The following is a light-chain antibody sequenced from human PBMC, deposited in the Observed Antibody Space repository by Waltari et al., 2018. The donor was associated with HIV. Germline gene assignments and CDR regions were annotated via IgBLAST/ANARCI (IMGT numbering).Light chain of an antibody. J-gene: IGLJ3*02. CDR3: QTWDTGIRV. Sequence: QLVLTQSPSASASLGASVKFTCTLNSGHSNYDIAWHQQQPEKGPRYLMKLNSDGSHSKGDGIPDRFSGPSSGAERYLTISSLQSEDEADYYCQTWDTGIRVFGGGTKLTVL. CDR2: LNSDGSH. V-gene: IGLV4-69*01. CDR1: SGHSNYD.